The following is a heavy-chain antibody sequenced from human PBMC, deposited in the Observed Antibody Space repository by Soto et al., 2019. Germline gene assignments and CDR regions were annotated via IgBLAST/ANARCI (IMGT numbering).Heavy chain of an antibody. CDR3: ARHLTTVTTQNFDY. J-gene: IGHJ4*02. V-gene: IGHV4-39*01. CDR1: GGSISSSSYY. CDR2: IYYSGST. D-gene: IGHD4-4*01. Sequence: QLQLQESGPGLVKPSETLSLTCTVSGGSISSSSYYWGWIRQPPGKGLEWIGSIYYSGSTYYNPSLKSRVTRSVDTSKNQFSLKLSSVTAADTAVYYCARHLTTVTTQNFDYWGQGTLVTVSS.